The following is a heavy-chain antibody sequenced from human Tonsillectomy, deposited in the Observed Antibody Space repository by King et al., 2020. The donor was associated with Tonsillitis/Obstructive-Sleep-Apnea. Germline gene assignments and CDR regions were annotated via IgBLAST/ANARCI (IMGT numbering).Heavy chain of an antibody. CDR3: ARDMVLEAGGDAFDI. D-gene: IGHD2-8*01. CDR2: IYYSGST. J-gene: IGHJ3*02. Sequence: QLQESGPGLVKPSETLFLTCTVSGGSISSYYWSWIRQPPGKGLEWIGYIYYSGSTNSNPSLRSRVTISVDTSKNQFSLKLSSVTAADTAVYYCARDMVLEAGGDAFDIWGQGTMVTVSS. V-gene: IGHV4-59*01. CDR1: GGSISSYY.